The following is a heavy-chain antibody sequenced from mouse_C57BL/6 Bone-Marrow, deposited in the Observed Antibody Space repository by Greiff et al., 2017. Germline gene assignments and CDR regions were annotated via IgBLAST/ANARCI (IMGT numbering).Heavy chain of an antibody. CDR1: GFSLTSYG. Sequence: VQLQQSVPGLVQPSQSLSITCTVSGFSLTSYGVHWVRQSPGQGLEWLGVIWSGGSTDYNAAFISRLSISKDNSKCQVFFKMNSLQADDTAIYYCASLMVKRAMDYWGQGTSVTVSS. CDR3: ASLMVKRAMDY. D-gene: IGHD2-1*01. V-gene: IGHV2-2*01. CDR2: IWSGGST. J-gene: IGHJ4*01.